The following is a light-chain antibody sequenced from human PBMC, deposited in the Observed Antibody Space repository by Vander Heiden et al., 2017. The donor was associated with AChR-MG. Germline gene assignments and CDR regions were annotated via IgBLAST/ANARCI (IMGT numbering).Light chain of an antibody. J-gene: IGLJ2*01. Sequence: SYDLTQPPSVSVSPGQTASVTCPGHSLRQKDGCLYQQRPSPSPVLVSYQRDKRPSGIPERFSGSNSGTTATLTISGTQAMDEADYYCQTWDGSTVIFGGGTKLTVL. CDR1: SLRQKD. CDR2: QRD. CDR3: QTWDGSTVI. V-gene: IGLV3-1*01.